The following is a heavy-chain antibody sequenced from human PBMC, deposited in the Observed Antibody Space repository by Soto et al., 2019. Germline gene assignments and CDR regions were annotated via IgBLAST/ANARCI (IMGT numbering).Heavy chain of an antibody. V-gene: IGHV1-46*01. CDR3: ARAPREWGFDY. CDR1: GYIFTAYS. J-gene: IGHJ4*02. Sequence: ASVKVSCKASGYIFTAYSMHWVRQAPGQGLEWMGVVNPSGGSTNYAQKFQGRVTMTRNTSISTAYMELSSLRSDDTAVYYCARAPREWGFDYWGPGTLVTVSS. CDR2: VNPSGGST. D-gene: IGHD3-3*01.